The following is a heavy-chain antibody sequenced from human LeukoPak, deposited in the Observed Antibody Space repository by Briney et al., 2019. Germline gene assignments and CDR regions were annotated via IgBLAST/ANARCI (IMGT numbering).Heavy chain of an antibody. CDR1: GFTFTNSA. CDR2: IVVGSGNT. V-gene: IGHV1-58*02. Sequence: SVKVSCKTSGFTFTNSAMQWVRQARGQRLEWIGWIVVGSGNTHYAQKFQERVTITRDMSTSTAFMELSSLRSEDTAVYYCAASSGVVSGSYYDYYYYYMDVWGKGTTVTISS. J-gene: IGHJ6*03. D-gene: IGHD1-26*01. CDR3: AASSGVVSGSYYDYYYYYMDV.